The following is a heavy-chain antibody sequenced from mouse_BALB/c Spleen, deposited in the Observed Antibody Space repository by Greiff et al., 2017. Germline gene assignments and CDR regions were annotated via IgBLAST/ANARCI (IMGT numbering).Heavy chain of an antibody. CDR2: ISTYYGDA. D-gene: IGHD2-14*01. Sequence: VMLVESGAELVRPGVSVKISCKGSGYTFTDYAMHWVKQSHAKSLEWIGVISTYYGDASYNQKFKGKATMTVDKSSSTAYMELARLTSEDSAIYYCARGGYDYYFDYWGQGTTLTVSS. J-gene: IGHJ2*01. CDR3: ARGGYDYYFDY. V-gene: IGHV1S137*01. CDR1: GYTFTDYA.